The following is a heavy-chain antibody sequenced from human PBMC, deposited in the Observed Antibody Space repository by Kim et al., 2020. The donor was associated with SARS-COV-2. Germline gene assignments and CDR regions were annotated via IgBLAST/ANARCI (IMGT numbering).Heavy chain of an antibody. Sequence: GGSLRRSCAASGFSFSSYPMSWVRQVPGKGLEWVSGISTSGARTYYADSVKGRFTISRDNSRDTLYLQMDSLRVEDTAVYYCAKVLSYLYYFDCWGQGTLVTVSS. CDR1: GFSFSSYP. J-gene: IGHJ4*02. CDR3: AKVLSYLYYFDC. D-gene: IGHD1-26*01. V-gene: IGHV3-23*01. CDR2: ISTSGART.